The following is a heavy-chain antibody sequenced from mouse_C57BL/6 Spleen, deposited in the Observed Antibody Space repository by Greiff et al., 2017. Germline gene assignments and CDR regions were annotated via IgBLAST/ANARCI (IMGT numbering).Heavy chain of an antibody. Sequence: EVQRVESGGGLVQPGGSLKLSCAASGFTFSDYYMYWVRQTPEKRLEWVAYISNGGGSTYYPDTVKGRFTISRDNAKTTLYLQTSRLKSEDTAMYYCARHGAMARGYYAMDYWGQGTSVTVSS. D-gene: IGHD1-1*02. CDR2: ISNGGGST. J-gene: IGHJ4*01. V-gene: IGHV5-12*01. CDR1: GFTFSDYY. CDR3: ARHGAMARGYYAMDY.